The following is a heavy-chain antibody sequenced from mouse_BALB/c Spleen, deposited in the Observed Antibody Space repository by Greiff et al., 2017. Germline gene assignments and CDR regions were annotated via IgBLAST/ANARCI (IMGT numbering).Heavy chain of an antibody. CDR1: GYTFPDYA. D-gene: IGHD3-3*01. J-gene: IGHJ4*01. CDR2: ISTYYGDA. CDR3: ARGTETGAMDY. V-gene: IGHV1S137*01. Sequence: VQLQQSGAELVRPGVSVKISCKGSGYTFPDYAMHWVKQSHAKSLEWIGVISTYYGDASYNQKFKGKATMTVDKSSSTAYMELARLTSEDSAIYYCARGTETGAMDYWGQGTSVTVSS.